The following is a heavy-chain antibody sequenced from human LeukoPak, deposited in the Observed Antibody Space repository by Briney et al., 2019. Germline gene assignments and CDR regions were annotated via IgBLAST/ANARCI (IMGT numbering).Heavy chain of an antibody. V-gene: IGHV1-2*02. CDR2: MNPKSSGT. D-gene: IGHD1-26*01. Sequence: GASVKVSCKASGYTFSDSDIHWVRQASGQGLEWMGSMNPKSSGTKSAQKFQGRVSMTRDTSISTAYMELASLTSDDTAVYYCARAGGRGWFDPWGQGTLVTVSS. CDR3: ARAGGRGWFDP. J-gene: IGHJ5*02. CDR1: GYTFSDSD.